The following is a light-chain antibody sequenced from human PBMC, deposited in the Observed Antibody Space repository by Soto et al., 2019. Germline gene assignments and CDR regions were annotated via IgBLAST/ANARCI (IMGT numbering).Light chain of an antibody. V-gene: IGLV2-23*01. CDR2: EGT. Sequence: QSALTQPASVSGSPGQSIAISCTGTSSDVGNYNLVSWYQQHSGKAPKLMIYEGTKRPSGVSDRFSGSKSGNTASLTISGLQAEDEAVYYCCSYASTGTYVFGTGTKVTVL. CDR1: SSDVGNYNL. J-gene: IGLJ1*01. CDR3: CSYASTGTYV.